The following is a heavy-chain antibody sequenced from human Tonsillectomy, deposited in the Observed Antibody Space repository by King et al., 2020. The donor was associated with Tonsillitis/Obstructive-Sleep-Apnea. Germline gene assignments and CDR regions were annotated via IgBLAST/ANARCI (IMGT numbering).Heavy chain of an antibody. D-gene: IGHD4-11*01. Sequence: VQLVESGGGVVQPGRSLRLSCAASGFTFSSYGMHWVRQAPGKGLEWVAVISYDGSNKYYADSVKGRFTISRDNSKNTLYLQMNSLRAEDTAVYYGAKDIGDLYDYRGNWFAPWGQGTLVTVSS. CDR1: GFTFSSYG. J-gene: IGHJ5*02. CDR2: ISYDGSNK. V-gene: IGHV3-30*18. CDR3: AKDIGDLYDYRGNWFAP.